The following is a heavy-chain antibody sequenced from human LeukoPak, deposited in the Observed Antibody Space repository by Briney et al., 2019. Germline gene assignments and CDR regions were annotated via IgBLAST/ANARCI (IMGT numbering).Heavy chain of an antibody. D-gene: IGHD3-22*01. V-gene: IGHV4-38-2*02. CDR2: ISDSGTT. Sequence: KPSETLSLTCTVSGYSISSGYHWNWIRQTPGKGLEWIGEISDSGTTNINPSLRRRVSLSVDTSKNQFSLDMRSMTAADTGVYYCARGQGVTLIKVGKNWFDPWSQGTPVIVS. CDR1: GYSISSGYH. J-gene: IGHJ5*02. CDR3: ARGQGVTLIKVGKNWFDP.